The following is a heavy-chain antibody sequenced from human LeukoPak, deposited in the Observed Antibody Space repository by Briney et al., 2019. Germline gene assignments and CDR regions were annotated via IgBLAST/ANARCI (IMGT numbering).Heavy chain of an antibody. CDR3: ARGGYSSGWYVEWNYYYYGMDV. CDR1: GGTFNSYA. J-gene: IGHJ6*02. V-gene: IGHV1-69*05. CDR2: IIPIFGTA. Sequence: ASVKVSCKASGGTFNSYAISWVRQAPGQGLEWMGGIIPIFGTANYAQRFQGKVTITTDESMSTAYMELSGLRSEDTAVYYCARGGYSSGWYVEWNYYYYGMDVWGQGTTVTVSS. D-gene: IGHD6-19*01.